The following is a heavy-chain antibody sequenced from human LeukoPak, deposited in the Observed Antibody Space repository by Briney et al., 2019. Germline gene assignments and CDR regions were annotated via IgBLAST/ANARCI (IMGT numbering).Heavy chain of an antibody. D-gene: IGHD5-24*01. V-gene: IGHV3-66*01. CDR2: IYSGGST. J-gene: IGHJ6*03. CDR3: ATEITPYYYMDV. Sequence: GGSLRLSCAASGFTFSSYSMSWIRQAPGKGLEWVSLIYSGGSTYYADSVKGRFTISRDNSKNTLYLQMNSLRAEDTAVYYCATEITPYYYMDVWGKGTTVTVSS. CDR1: GFTFSSYS.